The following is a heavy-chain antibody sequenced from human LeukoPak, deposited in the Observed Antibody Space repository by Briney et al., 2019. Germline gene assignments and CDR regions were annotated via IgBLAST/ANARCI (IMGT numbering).Heavy chain of an antibody. CDR1: GGSISSYY. Sequence: SETPSLTCTVSGGSISSYYWSWIRQPPGKGLEWIGYIYYSGSTNYNPSLKSRVTISVDTSKNQFSLKLSSVTAADTAVYYCARVRSGPYGDYRIDYWCQGTLVTVSS. J-gene: IGHJ4*02. V-gene: IGHV4-59*01. CDR2: IYYSGST. D-gene: IGHD4-17*01. CDR3: ARVRSGPYGDYRIDY.